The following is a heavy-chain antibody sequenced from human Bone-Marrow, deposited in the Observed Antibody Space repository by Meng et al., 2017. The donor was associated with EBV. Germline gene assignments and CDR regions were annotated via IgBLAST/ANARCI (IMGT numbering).Heavy chain of an antibody. CDR2: TNEDGRIT. V-gene: IGHV3-74*01. CDR1: GFSFSRYW. J-gene: IGHJ4*02. CDR3: SRDLAGSDDV. Sequence: EGVLAGAGGALVLPGWSLRLSCGAYGFSFSRYWMHWVRQAPGKGLVWVSRTNEDGRITNYADSVKGRFTISRDNTKNRLYLQMDSLRAEDTALYFCSRDLAGSDDVWGQGTLVTVSS. D-gene: IGHD5-24*01.